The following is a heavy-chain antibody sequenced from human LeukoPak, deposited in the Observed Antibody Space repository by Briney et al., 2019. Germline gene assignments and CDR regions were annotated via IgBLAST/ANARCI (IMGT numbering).Heavy chain of an antibody. D-gene: IGHD3-22*01. Sequence: GGSLRLSCAVSGFTFSSYSMNWVRQAPGKGLEWLSYISSSSSTIFYADSVKGRFTISRDNAKNSLYLQMNSLRAEDTAVYYCAKADDSSGYPDYWGQGTLVTVSS. CDR3: AKADDSSGYPDY. J-gene: IGHJ4*02. CDR2: ISSSSSTI. V-gene: IGHV3-48*01. CDR1: GFTFSSYS.